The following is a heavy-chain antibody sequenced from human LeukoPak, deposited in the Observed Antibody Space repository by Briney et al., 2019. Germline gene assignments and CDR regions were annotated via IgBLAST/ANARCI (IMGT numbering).Heavy chain of an antibody. V-gene: IGHV4-59*01. J-gene: IGHJ5*02. CDR3: ARGGSYGSGNDFRFDP. CDR1: GGSISSYY. D-gene: IGHD3-10*01. CDR2: IHYTGST. Sequence: PSETLSLTCTVSGGSISSYYWSWIRQSPGKGLECIGYIHYTGSTNYNPSLKSRVTISVETSKNQFSLKWKSVTAADTAVYYCARGGSYGSGNDFRFDPWGQGTLVTVSS.